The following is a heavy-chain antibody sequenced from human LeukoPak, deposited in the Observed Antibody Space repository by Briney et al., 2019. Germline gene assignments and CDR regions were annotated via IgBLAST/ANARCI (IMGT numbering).Heavy chain of an antibody. CDR3: ARRQGCSSSSCPPDY. CDR2: IDPSDSYT. Sequence: GESLKISCKGSGYSFTTYWIIWVRQRSGKGLECMGKIDPSDSYTNYSPSFQGHVTISADTSISTAFLQWSSLKASDTAMYYCARRQGCSSSSCPPDYWGQGTLVTVSP. CDR1: GYSFTTYW. J-gene: IGHJ4*02. V-gene: IGHV5-10-1*01. D-gene: IGHD2-2*01.